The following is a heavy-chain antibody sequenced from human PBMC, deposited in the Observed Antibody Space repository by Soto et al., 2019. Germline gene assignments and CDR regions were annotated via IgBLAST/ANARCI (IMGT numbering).Heavy chain of an antibody. CDR1: GFTFSSYA. Sequence: GGSLRLSCAASGFTFSSYAMHWVRQAPGKGLEWVAVISYDGSNKYYADSVKGRFTISRDNSKNTLYLQMNSLRAEDTAVYYFARESSSSWYHGVYYYYYGMDVWGQGTTVTVSS. J-gene: IGHJ6*02. CDR3: ARESSSSWYHGVYYYYYGMDV. D-gene: IGHD6-13*01. V-gene: IGHV3-30-3*01. CDR2: ISYDGSNK.